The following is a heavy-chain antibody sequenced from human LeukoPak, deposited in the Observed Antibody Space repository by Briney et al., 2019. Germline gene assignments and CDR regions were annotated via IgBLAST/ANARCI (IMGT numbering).Heavy chain of an antibody. J-gene: IGHJ6*03. CDR2: ISSSSSYI. CDR3: ARESSVTTHYYYYMDV. D-gene: IGHD4-17*01. V-gene: IGHV3-21*01. Sequence: GGSLRLSCPASGFIFSTYNMNWVRQAPGKGLEWVSSISSSSSYIYYADSVKGRFTISRDNGKNSLYLQMNSLRAEDTAVYYCARESSVTTHYYYYMDVWGKGTTVTISS. CDR1: GFIFSTYN.